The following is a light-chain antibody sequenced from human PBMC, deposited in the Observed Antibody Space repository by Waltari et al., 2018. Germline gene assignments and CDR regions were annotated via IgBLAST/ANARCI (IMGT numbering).Light chain of an antibody. Sequence: QSALTQPASVSGSPGQSITISCTAANSNVDILHLVPWYQHHPGRNPRLLIYEISQRPSGISNRFSGSKSGNTASLTISGLQPEDEADYFCCSFAGYGIYVFGSGTQVSVL. CDR3: CSFAGYGIYV. CDR2: EIS. V-gene: IGLV2-23*02. CDR1: NSNVDILHL. J-gene: IGLJ1*01.